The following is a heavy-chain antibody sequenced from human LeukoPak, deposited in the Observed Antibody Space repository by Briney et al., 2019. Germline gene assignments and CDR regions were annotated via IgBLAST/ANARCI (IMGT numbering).Heavy chain of an antibody. D-gene: IGHD1-1*01. CDR2: IYYSGST. CDR3: ARHGVQLTSIDY. V-gene: IGHV4-39*01. J-gene: IGHJ4*02. CDR1: GGSISSSSYY. Sequence: PSETLPLTCTVSGGSISSSSYYWGWIRQPPGKGLEWIGSIYYSGSTYYNPSLKSRVTISVDTSKNQFSLKLSSVTAADTAVYYCARHGVQLTSIDYWGQGTLVTVSS.